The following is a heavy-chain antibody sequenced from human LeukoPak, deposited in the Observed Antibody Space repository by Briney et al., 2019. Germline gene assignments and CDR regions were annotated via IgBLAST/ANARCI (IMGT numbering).Heavy chain of an antibody. J-gene: IGHJ4*02. CDR3: AKGLEVVVTTAIPDY. V-gene: IGHV3-30*02. Sequence: PGGSLRLSCAASGFTFSSYGMHWVRQAPGKGLEWVAFIRYDGSNKYYADSVKGRFTISRDNSKNTLYLQMNSLRAEDTAVYYCAKGLEVVVTTAIPDYWGQGTLVTVSS. CDR2: IRYDGSNK. CDR1: GFTFSSYG. D-gene: IGHD2-21*02.